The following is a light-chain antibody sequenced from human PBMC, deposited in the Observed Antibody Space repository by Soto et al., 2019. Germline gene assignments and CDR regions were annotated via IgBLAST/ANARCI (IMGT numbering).Light chain of an antibody. CDR2: EDN. V-gene: IGLV1-51*02. J-gene: IGLJ1*01. CDR1: SSNIGNNY. Sequence: PPSVSAAPGQKVTIYCSGTSSNIGNNYVSWYQHFPGTAPKLLIYEDNKRPSEIPDRFSGSKSGTSATLGITGLQTGDEADYYCGTWDNSLSIYVFATGTKVTVL. CDR3: GTWDNSLSIYV.